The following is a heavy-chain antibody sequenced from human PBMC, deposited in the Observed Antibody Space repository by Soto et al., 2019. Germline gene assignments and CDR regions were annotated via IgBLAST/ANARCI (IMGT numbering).Heavy chain of an antibody. V-gene: IGHV3-21*01. Sequence: GGSLRLSCAASGFTFSSYSMNWVRQAPGKGLEGVSSISSSSSYIYYADSVKGRFTISRDNAKNSLYLQMNSLRAEDTAVYYCARVNEIAAAEYYYYYYGMDVWGQGTTVTVSS. CDR3: ARVNEIAAAEYYYYYYGMDV. J-gene: IGHJ6*02. CDR2: ISSSSSYI. D-gene: IGHD6-13*01. CDR1: GFTFSSYS.